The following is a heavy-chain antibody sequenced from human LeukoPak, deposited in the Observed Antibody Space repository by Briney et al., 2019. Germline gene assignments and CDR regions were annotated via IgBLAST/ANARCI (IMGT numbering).Heavy chain of an antibody. CDR2: ISYDGSNT. V-gene: IGHV3-30*18. Sequence: GRSLRLSCAASGFTFSSYGMHWVRHAPAKGLEWVAVISYDGSNTYYAYSVKGRFTISGDNSKNMLYLQMNSLRAEDTAVYYCAKPYYYGSRSYMDYWGQGTLVTVSS. CDR3: AKPYYYGSRSYMDY. D-gene: IGHD3-10*01. J-gene: IGHJ4*02. CDR1: GFTFSSYG.